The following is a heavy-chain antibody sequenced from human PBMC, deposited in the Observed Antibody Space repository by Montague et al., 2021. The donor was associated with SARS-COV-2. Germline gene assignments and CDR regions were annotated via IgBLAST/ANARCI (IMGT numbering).Heavy chain of an antibody. J-gene: IGHJ6*02. D-gene: IGHD2-2*01. Sequence: SETLSLTCAVYGGSFSGYYWSWIRQPPGKGLEWIGEISHSGSTNYNPSLKSRVTISVDTSKNQFSLKLGSVTAADTAVYYCARVRAVPAAMRIFSLGRSYYGMDVWGQGTTVTVSS. CDR1: GGSFSGYY. CDR3: ARVRAVPAAMRIFSLGRSYYGMDV. V-gene: IGHV4-34*01. CDR2: ISHSGST.